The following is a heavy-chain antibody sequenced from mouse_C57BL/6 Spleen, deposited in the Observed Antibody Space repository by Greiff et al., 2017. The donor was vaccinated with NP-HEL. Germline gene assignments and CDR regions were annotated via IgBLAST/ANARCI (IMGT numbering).Heavy chain of an antibody. D-gene: IGHD2-3*01. Sequence: EVKLQESGPGLVKPSQSLSLTCSVTGYSITSGYYWNWIRQFPGNKLEWMGYISYDGSNNYNPSLKNRISITRDTSKNQFFLKLNSVTTEDTATYYCARDGYYGDYWGQGTTLTVSS. V-gene: IGHV3-6*01. CDR2: ISYDGSN. J-gene: IGHJ2*01. CDR1: GYSITSGYY. CDR3: ARDGYYGDY.